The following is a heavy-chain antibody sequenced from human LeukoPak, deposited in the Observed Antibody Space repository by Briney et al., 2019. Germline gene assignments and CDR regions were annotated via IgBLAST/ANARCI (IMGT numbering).Heavy chain of an antibody. CDR3: ARGTGVGGYSGSEDYYYYYMDV. Sequence: SVKVSCKASGGTFSSYAISWVRQAPGQGLEWMGGIIPIFGTANYAQKFQGRVTITADKSTSTAYMELNSLRSEDTAVYYCARGTGVGGYSGSEDYYYYYMDVWGKGTTVTVSS. V-gene: IGHV1-69*06. CDR1: GGTFSSYA. D-gene: IGHD1-26*01. CDR2: IIPIFGTA. J-gene: IGHJ6*03.